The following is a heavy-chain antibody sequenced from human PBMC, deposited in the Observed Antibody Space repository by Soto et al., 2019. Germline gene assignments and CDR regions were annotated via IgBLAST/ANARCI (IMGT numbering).Heavy chain of an antibody. CDR3: ARMIRDYIWGSYRSQDDAFDI. CDR1: GGSISSGGYY. V-gene: IGHV4-31*03. D-gene: IGHD3-16*02. J-gene: IGHJ3*02. Sequence: SETLSLTCTVSGGSISSGGYYWSWIRQHPGKGLEWIGYIYYSGSTYYNPSLKSRVTISVDTSKNQFSLKLSSVTAADTAVYYCARMIRDYIWGSYRSQDDAFDIWGQGTMVTVSS. CDR2: IYYSGST.